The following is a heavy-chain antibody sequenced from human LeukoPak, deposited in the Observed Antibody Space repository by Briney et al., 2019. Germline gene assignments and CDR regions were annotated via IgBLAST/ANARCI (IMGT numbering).Heavy chain of an antibody. V-gene: IGHV4-34*01. D-gene: IGHD3-10*01. Sequence: KPSETLSLTCAVYGGSFSGYYWSWIRQPPGKGLEWIGEINHSGSTNYNPSLKSRVTISVDTSKNQFSLKQSSVTAADTAVYYCARGEWFGDYWGQGTLVTVSS. J-gene: IGHJ4*02. CDR1: GGSFSGYY. CDR2: INHSGST. CDR3: ARGEWFGDY.